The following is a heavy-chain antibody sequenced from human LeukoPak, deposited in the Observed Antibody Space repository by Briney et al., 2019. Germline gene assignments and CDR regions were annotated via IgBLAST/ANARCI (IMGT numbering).Heavy chain of an antibody. J-gene: IGHJ6*03. V-gene: IGHV4-59*01. CDR1: GGSISSYY. CDR2: IYYSGST. CDR3: ARGSGDSSSWYRVRGYYYYYTDV. D-gene: IGHD6-13*01. Sequence: PSETLSLTCTVSGGSISSYYWSWIRQPPGKGLEWIGYIYYSGSTNYNPSPKSRVTISVDTSKNQFSLKLSSVTAADTAVYYCARGSGDSSSWYRVRGYYYYYTDVWGKGTTVTVSS.